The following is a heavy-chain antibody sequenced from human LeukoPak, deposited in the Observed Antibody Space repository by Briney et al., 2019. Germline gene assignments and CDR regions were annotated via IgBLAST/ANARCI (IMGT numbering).Heavy chain of an antibody. CDR2: ISAYNGNT. Sequence: WASVKVSCKASGYTFTSYGISWVRQAPGQGLEWMGWISAYNGNTNYAQKLQGRVTMTTDTSTSTAYMELSSLRSEDTAVYYCARDCEIAARPSPGDYWGQGTLVTVSS. CDR1: GYTFTSYG. V-gene: IGHV1-18*01. CDR3: ARDCEIAARPSPGDY. J-gene: IGHJ4*02. D-gene: IGHD6-6*01.